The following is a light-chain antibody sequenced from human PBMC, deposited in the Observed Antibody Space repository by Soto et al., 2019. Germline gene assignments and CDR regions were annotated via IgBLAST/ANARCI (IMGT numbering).Light chain of an antibody. J-gene: IGKJ1*01. Sequence: DLQITQSPSTLPASVGDRVAITCRASQSISNWLAWYQQTPGKAPKLLISDASTLESGVPSRFGGSGSGTEFILSITSLQPDDFATYYCQQCGWHWTFGQGTKVDIK. CDR3: QQCGWHWT. CDR2: DAS. V-gene: IGKV1-5*01. CDR1: QSISNW.